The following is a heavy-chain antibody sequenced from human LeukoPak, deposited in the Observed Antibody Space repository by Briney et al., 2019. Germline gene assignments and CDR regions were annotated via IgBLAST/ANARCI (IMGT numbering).Heavy chain of an antibody. Sequence: ASVKVSCKASGYTFTSYAMHWVRQAPGQRLEWMGWINAGNGNTKYSQKFQGRVTITRDTSASTAYMELSSLRSEDTAVYYCASTGGPLYSSSWYGGDYFDYWGQGTLVTVSS. CDR2: INAGNGNT. V-gene: IGHV1-3*01. CDR3: ASTGGPLYSSSWYGGDYFDY. J-gene: IGHJ4*02. D-gene: IGHD6-13*01. CDR1: GYTFTSYA.